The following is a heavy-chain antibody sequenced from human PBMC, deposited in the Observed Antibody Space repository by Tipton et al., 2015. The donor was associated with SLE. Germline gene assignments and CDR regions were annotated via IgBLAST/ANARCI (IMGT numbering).Heavy chain of an antibody. J-gene: IGHJ6*02. CDR3: ARGLLTWRGAIVGVDV. Sequence: TLSLTCAVYGGSFSGYYWSWIRQSPGKGLEWLGQISHIGNVNYNPSLASRISISVDTSKNQFSLQLTSVTAADTAVYYCARGLLTWRGAIVGVDVWGQGTTVNVSS. D-gene: IGHD2-21*01. V-gene: IGHV4-34*01. CDR2: ISHIGNV. CDR1: GGSFSGYY.